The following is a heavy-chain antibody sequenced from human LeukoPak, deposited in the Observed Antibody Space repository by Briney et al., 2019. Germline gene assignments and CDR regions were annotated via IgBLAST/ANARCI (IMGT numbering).Heavy chain of an antibody. D-gene: IGHD6-19*01. Sequence: QPGGSLRLSCAASGFTFSSYAVSWVRQAPGKGLEWVSIISGSGVRTHYADSVKGRFTISRDNSKNPLYLQMNSLRGEDTAAYYCAKDLLDSTGWPGEHYYGMDVWGQGTTVTVSS. CDR1: GFTFSSYA. CDR3: AKDLLDSTGWPGEHYYGMDV. J-gene: IGHJ6*02. CDR2: ISGSGVRT. V-gene: IGHV3-23*01.